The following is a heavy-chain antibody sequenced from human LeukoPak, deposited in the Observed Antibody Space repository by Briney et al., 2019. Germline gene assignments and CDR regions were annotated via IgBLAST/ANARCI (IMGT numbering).Heavy chain of an antibody. J-gene: IGHJ4*02. CDR1: GFTFSSYS. CDR2: ISSSSSYI. CDR3: ARTEIEYYYDSSGYSRY. Sequence: GGSLRLSCAASGFTFSSYSMNWVRQAPGKGLEWVSSISSSSSYIYYADSVKGRFTISRDNAKNSLYLQMNSLRAEDTAVYYCARTEIEYYYDSSGYSRYWGQGTLVTVSS. V-gene: IGHV3-21*01. D-gene: IGHD3-22*01.